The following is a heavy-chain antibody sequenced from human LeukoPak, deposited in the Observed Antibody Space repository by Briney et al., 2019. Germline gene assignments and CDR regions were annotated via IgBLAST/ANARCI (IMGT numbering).Heavy chain of an antibody. D-gene: IGHD3-3*01. Sequence: GGSLRLSCAASGFTFSSYWISWVRQAPGKGLEWVANIKQDGSEKYYVDSVKGRFTISRDNAKNSLYLQMNSLRAEDTAVYYCARAADDFWSGLDAFDIWGQGTMVTVSS. CDR1: GFTFSSYW. J-gene: IGHJ3*02. CDR3: ARAADDFWSGLDAFDI. V-gene: IGHV3-7*01. CDR2: IKQDGSEK.